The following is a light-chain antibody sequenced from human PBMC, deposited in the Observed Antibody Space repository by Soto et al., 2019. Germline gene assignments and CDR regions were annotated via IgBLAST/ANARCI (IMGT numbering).Light chain of an antibody. J-gene: IGKJ5*01. CDR3: QQYNNWPPVT. V-gene: IGKV3-15*01. CDR2: GAS. CDR1: QSVSSN. Sequence: ETVMIQSPATLSVSPGERVALFCRASQSVSSNLAWYQQKSGQPPRLLIYGASTRATGIPARFSGSGSGTEFTLTISSLQSEDFAIYYCQQYNNWPPVTFGQGTRLEIK.